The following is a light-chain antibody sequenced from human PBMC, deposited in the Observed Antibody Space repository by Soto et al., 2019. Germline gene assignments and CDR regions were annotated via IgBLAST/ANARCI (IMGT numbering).Light chain of an antibody. Sequence: DIQMTQSPSSLSASVGDRVTITCRASQTINTYLNWYQQKPGKAPKLLIHAASSLQSGVPSRFSGSGSGTDFTLTISSLQPEDFATYYCQQSYRTPLTSGRGTKVDIK. CDR2: AAS. CDR3: QQSYRTPLT. J-gene: IGKJ3*01. V-gene: IGKV1-39*01. CDR1: QTINTY.